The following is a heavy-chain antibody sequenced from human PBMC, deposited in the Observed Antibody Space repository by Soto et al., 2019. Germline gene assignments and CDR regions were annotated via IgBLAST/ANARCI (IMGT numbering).Heavy chain of an antibody. V-gene: IGHV1-2*02. CDR3: ARDLAKGGGSAGFDY. D-gene: IGHD1-26*01. CDR1: GHTFTANY. CDR2: INPKSGGT. Sequence: ASVNCSCSASGHTFTANYIHWVRQAPGQGFEWMGWINPKSGGTKYPQKFQGRVTMTRDTSLSTVYMTLTRLTSDDTAVYYCARDLAKGGGSAGFDYWGQGTLVTVSS. J-gene: IGHJ4*02.